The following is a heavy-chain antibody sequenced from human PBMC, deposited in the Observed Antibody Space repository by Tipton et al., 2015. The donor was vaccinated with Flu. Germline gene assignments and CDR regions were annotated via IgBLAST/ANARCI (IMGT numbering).Heavy chain of an antibody. CDR2: IKQDGGEK. CDR3: ARVRGGGGGDYYYYGMDV. Sequence: SLRLSCAASGFTFSSYWMSWVRQAPGKGLERVANIKQDGGEKYYVDSLKGRFTISRDNAKNSLYLQLNSLRAEDTALYYCARVRGGGGGDYYYYGMDVWGQGTTVTVSS. V-gene: IGHV3-7*01. CDR1: GFTFSSYW. J-gene: IGHJ6*02. D-gene: IGHD3-16*01.